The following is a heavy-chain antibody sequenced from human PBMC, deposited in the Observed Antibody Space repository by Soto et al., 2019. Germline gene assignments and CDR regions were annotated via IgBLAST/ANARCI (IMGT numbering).Heavy chain of an antibody. D-gene: IGHD3-9*01. CDR2: IKSKTDGGTA. CDR3: TTGIYYDILTGYHNVAY. Sequence: PGGSLSLSCVASGFTFSHPWMTWVRQAAGKGLEWVGRIKSKTDGGTANYAAPVKGRATISRDESKNTVYLQMNSLNTEDTAVYYCTTGIYYDILTGYHNVAYWGQGALVTVSS. V-gene: IGHV3-15*01. J-gene: IGHJ4*02. CDR1: GFTFSHPW.